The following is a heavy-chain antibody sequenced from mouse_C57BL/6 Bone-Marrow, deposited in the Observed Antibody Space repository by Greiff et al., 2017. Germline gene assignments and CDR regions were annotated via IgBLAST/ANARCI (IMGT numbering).Heavy chain of an antibody. J-gene: IGHJ1*03. Sequence: EVQLQESVAELVRPGASVKLSCTASGFNLKNTYMHWVKQRPEQGLEWIGRIDPANGKTKYAPKFKGKATITADTSSNTADLQLSSLTAEDTAIYYCARRGRSHWYFDVWGTGTTVTVSS. CDR1: GFNLKNTY. CDR2: IDPANGKT. CDR3: ARRGRSHWYFDV. D-gene: IGHD1-1*01. V-gene: IGHV14-3*01.